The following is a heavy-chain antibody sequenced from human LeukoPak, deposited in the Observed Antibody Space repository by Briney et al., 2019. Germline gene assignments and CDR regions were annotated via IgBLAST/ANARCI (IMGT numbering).Heavy chain of an antibody. CDR1: GFSFGSYA. V-gene: IGHV3-48*04. CDR3: ARVYYDKKTPTYFDY. J-gene: IGHJ4*02. D-gene: IGHD3-22*01. CDR2: ISSSSTI. Sequence: GGSLRLSCAASGFSFGSYALSWVCQAPGKGLEWVSYISSSSTIYYADSVKGRFTISRDNAKNSLYLQMNSLRAEDTAVYYCARVYYDKKTPTYFDYWGQGTLVTVSS.